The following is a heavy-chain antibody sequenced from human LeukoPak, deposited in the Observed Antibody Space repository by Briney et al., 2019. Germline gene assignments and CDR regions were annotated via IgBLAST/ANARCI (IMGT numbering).Heavy chain of an antibody. CDR2: IYYSGST. CDR1: GGSISSYY. V-gene: IGHV4-59*01. Sequence: PSETLSLTCTVSGGSISSYYWSWIRQPPGKGLEWIGYIYYSGSTNYNPSLKSRVTISVDTSKNQFSLKLSSVTAADTAVYYCARAHVIDILTGYFDYWGLETLVTVSS. J-gene: IGHJ4*02. CDR3: ARAHVIDILTGYFDY. D-gene: IGHD3-9*01.